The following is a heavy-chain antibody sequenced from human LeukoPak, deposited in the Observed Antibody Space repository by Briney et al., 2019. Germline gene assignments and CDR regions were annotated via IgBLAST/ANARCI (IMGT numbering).Heavy chain of an antibody. V-gene: IGHV1-46*01. CDR3: ARVYSSAHYY. D-gene: IGHD6-19*01. J-gene: IGHJ4*02. Sequence: ASLKVSGKASGYTFTSDYMHWVRHAPGERLGSRGIINPSGGSTTYAQKFQGRVTMTRDTSTSTIYMELSSLRSEDTAVYYCARVYSSAHYYWGQGTLVTVSS. CDR2: INPSGGST. CDR1: GYTFTSDY.